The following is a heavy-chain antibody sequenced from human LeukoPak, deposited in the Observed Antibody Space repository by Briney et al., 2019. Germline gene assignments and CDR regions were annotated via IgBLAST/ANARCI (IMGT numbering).Heavy chain of an antibody. CDR3: AKDNWNDAAEDAFDI. Sequence: GGSLRLSCAAPGFTFSSYGMHWVRQAPGKGLEWVAVISYDGSNKYYADSVKGRFTISRDNSKNTLYLQMNSLRAEDTAVYYCAKDNWNDAAEDAFDIWGQGTMVTVSS. CDR1: GFTFSSYG. J-gene: IGHJ3*02. V-gene: IGHV3-30*18. CDR2: ISYDGSNK. D-gene: IGHD1-1*01.